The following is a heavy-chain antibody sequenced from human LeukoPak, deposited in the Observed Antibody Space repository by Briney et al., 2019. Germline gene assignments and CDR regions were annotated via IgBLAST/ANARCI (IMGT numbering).Heavy chain of an antibody. D-gene: IGHD3-10*01. V-gene: IGHV4-34*01. CDR2: INHSGST. Sequence: SETLSLTCAVYGGSFSDYYWTWSRQPPGKGLEWIGEINHSGSTNYNPSLKSRVTISVDTSKNQFFLKLSSVTAADTAVYYCARDNYGSGHLDYWGQGTLVTVSS. CDR1: GGSFSDYY. J-gene: IGHJ4*02. CDR3: ARDNYGSGHLDY.